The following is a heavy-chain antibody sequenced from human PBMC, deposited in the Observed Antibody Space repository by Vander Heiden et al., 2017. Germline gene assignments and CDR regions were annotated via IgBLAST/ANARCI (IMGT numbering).Heavy chain of an antibody. CDR2: IKEDGSEK. Sequence: EVQLVESGGGLDQPGGSVRLPCAASGFTFSRYWMSWVRQAPGNGLEWVASIKEDGSEKYYVDSVKGRFTISRDNAKNSLYLQMNSLRVEDTAVYYCARGGGWDHDYWGQGTLVTVSS. V-gene: IGHV3-7*01. J-gene: IGHJ4*02. CDR3: ARGGGWDHDY. D-gene: IGHD6-19*01. CDR1: GFTFSRYW.